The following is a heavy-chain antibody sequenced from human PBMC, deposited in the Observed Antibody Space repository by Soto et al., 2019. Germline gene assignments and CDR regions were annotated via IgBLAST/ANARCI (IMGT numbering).Heavy chain of an antibody. CDR2: VNPSGGSA. CDR3: AREENCRGGTCNSEYIHH. D-gene: IGHD2-15*01. Sequence: QVQLVQSGAEVKKHGASVKVSCKTSGYIFTAYSMHWVRQAPGQGLEWMGVVNPSGGSAHYALSFEGRVTVSRDQSTSTFYMKLISLRSEDTAVYNCAREENCRGGTCNSEYIHHWGQGTLDNDSS. CDR1: GYIFTAYS. V-gene: IGHV1-46*01. J-gene: IGHJ1*01.